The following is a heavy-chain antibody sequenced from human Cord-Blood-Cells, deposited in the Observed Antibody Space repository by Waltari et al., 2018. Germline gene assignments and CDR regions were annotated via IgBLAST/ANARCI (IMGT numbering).Heavy chain of an antibody. D-gene: IGHD6-13*01. CDR3: AVYRVYSSSWVRNEEYFQH. Sequence: QVQLVQSGAEVKKPGSSVKVSCKASGGTFSSYAIRWVRQAPGQGLEWMEWISPIFGTANYAQKFQGRVTITADDSTSTAYMELSSLRSEDTAVYYCAVYRVYSSSWVRNEEYFQHWGQGTLVTVSS. CDR1: GGTFSSYA. J-gene: IGHJ1*01. CDR2: ISPIFGTA. V-gene: IGHV1-69*01.